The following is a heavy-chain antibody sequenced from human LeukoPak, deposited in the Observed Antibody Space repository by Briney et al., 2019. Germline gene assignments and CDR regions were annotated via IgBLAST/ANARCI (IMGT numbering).Heavy chain of an antibody. V-gene: IGHV5-10-1*01. CDR1: GYSFTSYW. J-gene: IGHJ4*02. CDR2: IDPSDSYT. CDR3: ARHYGAAGDFDY. D-gene: IGHD6-13*01. Sequence: GESLRISCKGSGYSFTSYWISWVRQMPGKGLEWMGRIDPSDSYTNYSPSFEGHVTISADKSISTAYLQWSSLKASDITTYYCARHYGAAGDFDYWGQGTLVTVSS.